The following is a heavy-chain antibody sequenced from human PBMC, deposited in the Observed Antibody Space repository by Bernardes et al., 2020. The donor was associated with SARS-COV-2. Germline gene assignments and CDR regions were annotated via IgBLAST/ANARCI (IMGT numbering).Heavy chain of an antibody. CDR2: INEDGSEK. D-gene: IGHD3-16*01. V-gene: IGHV3-7*01. CDR3: ASGPLSRGPGMG. J-gene: IGHJ4*02. CDR1: GFTFRNYW. Sequence: GGSLRLSCVASGFTFRNYWMAWFRQAPGKGLEWLAEINEDGSEKNYVDSVKGRFTISRDNAESSLNLQMDSLRVEDTSIYYCASGPLSRGPGMGWGQGTLVTVSS.